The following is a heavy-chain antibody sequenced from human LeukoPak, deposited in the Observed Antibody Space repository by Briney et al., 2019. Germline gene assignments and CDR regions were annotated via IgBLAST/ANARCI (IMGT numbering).Heavy chain of an antibody. CDR1: GYTFTGYY. CDR2: INPNSGGT. Sequence: ASVKVPCKASGYTFTGYYMHWVRQAPGQGLEWMGWINPNSGGTNYAQKLQGRVTMTTDTSTSTAYMELRSLRSDDTAVYYCARRVSSSWPQRGNWFDPWGQGTLVTVSS. CDR3: ARRVSSSWPQRGNWFDP. V-gene: IGHV1-2*02. J-gene: IGHJ5*02. D-gene: IGHD6-13*01.